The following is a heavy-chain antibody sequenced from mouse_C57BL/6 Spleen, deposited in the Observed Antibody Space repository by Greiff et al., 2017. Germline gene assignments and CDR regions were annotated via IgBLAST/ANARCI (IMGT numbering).Heavy chain of an antibody. CDR1: GYTFTSYW. CDR2: IDPSDSYT. V-gene: IGHV1-69*01. Sequence: VQLQQPGAELVMPGASVKLSCKASGYTFTSYWMHWVKQRPGQGLEWIGEIDPSDSYTNYNQKFKGKSTLTVDKSSSTAYMQLSSLTSEDSAVYYCARGEDSSGSWFAYWGQGTLVTVSA. J-gene: IGHJ3*01. D-gene: IGHD3-2*02. CDR3: ARGEDSSGSWFAY.